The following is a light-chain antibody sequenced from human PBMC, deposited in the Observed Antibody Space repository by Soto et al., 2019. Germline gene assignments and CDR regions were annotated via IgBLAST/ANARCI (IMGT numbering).Light chain of an antibody. CDR2: AVS. J-gene: IGLJ1*01. CDR3: SSYAGSYIYV. CDR1: SGDIGTYDH. Sequence: QSALTQPRSVSGSPGQSVTISCTGTSGDIGTYDHVSWYQQHPGKAPKLIIYAVSKRPSGVPDRFSGSKSGITASLTISGLQADDEADYYCSSYAGSYIYVFATGTKV. V-gene: IGLV2-11*01.